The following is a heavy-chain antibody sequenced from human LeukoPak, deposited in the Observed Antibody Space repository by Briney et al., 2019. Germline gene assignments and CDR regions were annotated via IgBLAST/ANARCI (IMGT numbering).Heavy chain of an antibody. Sequence: SVKVSCKASGGTFSSYAISWVRQAPGQGLEWMGGIIPTFGTANYAQKFQGRVTITTDESTSTAYMELSSLRSEDTAVYYCARDNYAGANWFDPWGQGTLVTVSS. CDR1: GGTFSSYA. CDR2: IIPTFGTA. V-gene: IGHV1-69*05. CDR3: ARDNYAGANWFDP. D-gene: IGHD1-7*01. J-gene: IGHJ5*02.